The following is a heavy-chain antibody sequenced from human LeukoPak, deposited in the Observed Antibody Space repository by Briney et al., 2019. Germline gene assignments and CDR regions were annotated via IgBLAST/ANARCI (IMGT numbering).Heavy chain of an antibody. D-gene: IGHD3-3*01. V-gene: IGHV4-59*01. J-gene: IGHJ6*03. CDR2: IYYSGST. CDR1: GGSISDYY. Sequence: SETLSLTCSVSGGSISDYYWNWIRQPPAKGLEWIGYIYYSGSTTYNPYLKSRVTMSVDTAKNQFSLKVRSVTAADTAVYYCARGDFCSKSNCYLRPMDVWGKGTTVTVSS. CDR3: ARGDFCSKSNCYLRPMDV.